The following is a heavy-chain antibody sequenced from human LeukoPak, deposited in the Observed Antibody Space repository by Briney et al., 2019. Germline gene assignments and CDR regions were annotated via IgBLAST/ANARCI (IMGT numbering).Heavy chain of an antibody. CDR2: INNDGVNT. CDR1: GFTFSSHW. D-gene: IGHD6-19*01. Sequence: PGGSLRLSCAASGFTFSSHWIHWVRQAPGKGLVWVSRINNDGVNTNYADSVKGRFTISRDNIKKTAYLQMDSLRAEDTAVYYCARDTNDGGWFPNNYFDSWGQGTLVTVSS. V-gene: IGHV3-74*01. CDR3: ARDTNDGGWFPNNYFDS. J-gene: IGHJ5*01.